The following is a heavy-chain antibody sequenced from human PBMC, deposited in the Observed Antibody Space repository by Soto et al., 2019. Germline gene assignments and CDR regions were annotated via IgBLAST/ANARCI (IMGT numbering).Heavy chain of an antibody. V-gene: IGHV1-8*01. CDR2: MNPNSGNT. D-gene: IGHD2-21*02. CDR3: ASPVTSDAFDI. CDR1: AYTFTSYD. Sequence: QVPLVQSGAEVKKPGASVKVSCKASAYTFTSYDINWVRQATGQGLEWMGWMNPNSGNTGYAQKFQGRVTMTRNTSIGTAYMELSCPSSEDTASYYCASPVTSDAFDIWGRGTMVTVSS. J-gene: IGHJ3*02.